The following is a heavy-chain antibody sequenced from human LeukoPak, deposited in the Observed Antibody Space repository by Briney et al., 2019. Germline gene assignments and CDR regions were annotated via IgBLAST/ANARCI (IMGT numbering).Heavy chain of an antibody. J-gene: IGHJ5*02. D-gene: IGHD6-19*01. CDR1: GFTFSSYW. V-gene: IGHV3-7*01. Sequence: GGSLRLSCAASGFTFSSYWMSWVRQAPGKGLEWVANIKQDGSEKYYVDSVKGRFTISRDNAKNSLYLQMNSLRAEDTAVYYCARAERVRLVKNWFDPWGQGTLVTVSS. CDR2: IKQDGSEK. CDR3: ARAERVRLVKNWFDP.